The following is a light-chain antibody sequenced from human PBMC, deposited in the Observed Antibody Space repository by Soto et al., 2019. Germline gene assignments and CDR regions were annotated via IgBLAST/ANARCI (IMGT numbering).Light chain of an antibody. J-gene: IGLJ1*01. CDR3: CSYAGSSTYV. CDR2: EVS. CDR1: SSDVGSYNL. Sequence: LTQPASVSGSPGQSITISCTGTSSDVGSYNLVSGYQQHPGKAPKLMIYEVSKRPSGVSNRFSGSKSGNTASLTISGLQAEDEADYYCCSYAGSSTYVFGTGTKVTVL. V-gene: IGLV2-23*02.